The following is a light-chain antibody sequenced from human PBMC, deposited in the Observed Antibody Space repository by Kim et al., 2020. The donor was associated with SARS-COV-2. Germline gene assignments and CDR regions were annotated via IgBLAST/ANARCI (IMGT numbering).Light chain of an antibody. CDR1: QGISSW. CDR3: QQDNSFPLT. Sequence: AAVGDRVTITCRASQGISSWLAWYQQKQGKTPKLLIYAASRLQSRVPSRSSSSGAGTDVTLTISSLQPEDFATNYCQQDNSFPLTFGGGTKVDIK. J-gene: IGKJ4*01. CDR2: AAS. V-gene: IGKV1-12*01.